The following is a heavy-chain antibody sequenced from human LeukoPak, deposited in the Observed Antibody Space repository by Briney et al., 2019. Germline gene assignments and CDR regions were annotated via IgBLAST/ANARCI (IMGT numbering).Heavy chain of an antibody. V-gene: IGHV1-2*02. CDR3: ARGRASLTAWFVP. CDR2: IDPNSGAT. D-gene: IGHD1-20*01. CDR1: GYRFTAYY. J-gene: IGHJ5*02. Sequence: GASVKISCKASGYRFTAYYMHWVRQAPGQGLEWMGWIDPNSGATDSAQKFQGRVTVTRDTSINTVYMELSRLTSDDTAVYYCARGRASLTAWFVPWGQGTLVTVSS.